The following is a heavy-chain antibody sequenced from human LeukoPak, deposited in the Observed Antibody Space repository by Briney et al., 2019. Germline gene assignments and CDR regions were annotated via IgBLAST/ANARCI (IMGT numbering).Heavy chain of an antibody. CDR2: ISYDGSNK. CDR3: AKAVRMTTVTSPFDY. CDR1: GFTFSSYG. Sequence: GGSLRLSCAASGFTFSSYGMHWVRQAPGKGLEWVAVISYDGSNKYYADSVKGRFTISRDNSKNTLYLQMNSLRAEDTAVYYCAKAVRMTTVTSPFDYWGQGTLVTVSS. J-gene: IGHJ4*02. V-gene: IGHV3-30*18. D-gene: IGHD4-17*01.